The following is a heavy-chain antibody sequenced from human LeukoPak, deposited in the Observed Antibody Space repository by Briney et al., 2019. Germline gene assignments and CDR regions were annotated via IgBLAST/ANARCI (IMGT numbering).Heavy chain of an antibody. D-gene: IGHD6-6*01. CDR1: GGSISSYY. V-gene: IGHV4-59*01. CDR3: ARSSIATQNWFDP. Sequence: PSETLSLTCTVSGGSISSYYWSWIRQPPGKGLEWIGYIYYSGSTTYNPSLKSRVTISIDTSKNQFSLRLSSVTAADTAVYYCARSSIATQNWFDPWGQGTLVTVSS. J-gene: IGHJ5*02. CDR2: IYYSGST.